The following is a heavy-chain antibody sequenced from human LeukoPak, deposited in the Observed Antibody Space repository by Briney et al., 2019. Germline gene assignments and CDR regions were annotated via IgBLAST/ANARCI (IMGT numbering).Heavy chain of an antibody. J-gene: IGHJ4*02. CDR1: GFTFSSYG. D-gene: IGHD3-16*02. Sequence: PGGSLRLSCAASGFTFSSYGMHWVRQAPGKGLEWVAVISYDGSNKYYADSVKGRFTISRDNSKNTLYLQMNSLRAEDTAVYYCAKEANDYVWGSYRSYYFDYWGQGTLVTVSS. CDR2: ISYDGSNK. CDR3: AKEANDYVWGSYRSYYFDY. V-gene: IGHV3-30*18.